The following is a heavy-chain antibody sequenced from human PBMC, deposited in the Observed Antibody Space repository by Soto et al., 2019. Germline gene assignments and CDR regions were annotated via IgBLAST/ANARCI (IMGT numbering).Heavy chain of an antibody. CDR2: IYYSGST. J-gene: IGHJ4*02. D-gene: IGHD3-10*01. CDR1: GSSMNRGASY. CDR3: ARILMNYYRLGY. Sequence: PXETRSLPCTDAGSSMNRGASYWSWIRQPPGKGLEWIGHIYYSGSTYYNPSLKSRAGISVDSSKSQVSLKLTSVTAADTAVYFCARILMNYYRLGYWGQGALVT. V-gene: IGHV4-30-4*01.